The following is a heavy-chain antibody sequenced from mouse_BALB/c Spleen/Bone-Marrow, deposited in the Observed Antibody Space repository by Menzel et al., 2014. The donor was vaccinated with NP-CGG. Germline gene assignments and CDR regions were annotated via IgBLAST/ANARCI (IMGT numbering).Heavy chain of an antibody. CDR1: GFTFSSYG. CDR3: ARQTYYDYDGYFDY. D-gene: IGHD2-4*01. V-gene: IGHV5-6*01. J-gene: IGHJ2*01. CDR2: ISSGGSYT. Sequence: EVQLVESGGDLVKPGGSLKLSCAAFGFTFSSYGMSWVRQTPDKRLEWVATISSGGSYTYYPDSVKGRFTISRDNAKNTLYLQMSSLKSEDTAMYYCARQTYYDYDGYFDYWGQGTTLTVSS.